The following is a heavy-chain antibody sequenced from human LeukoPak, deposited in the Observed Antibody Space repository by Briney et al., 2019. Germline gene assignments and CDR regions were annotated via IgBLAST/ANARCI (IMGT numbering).Heavy chain of an antibody. V-gene: IGHV4-34*01. Sequence: SETLSLTCAVYGGSFSGYYWSWIRQPPGKGLEWIGEINHSGSTNYNPSLKSRVTISVDTSKNRFSLKLSSVTAADTAVYYCARGSSTSGYSSSWYRELLDYYYYYGMDVWGQGTTVTVSS. J-gene: IGHJ6*02. CDR1: GGSFSGYY. CDR3: ARGSSTSGYSSSWYRELLDYYYYYGMDV. CDR2: INHSGST. D-gene: IGHD6-13*01.